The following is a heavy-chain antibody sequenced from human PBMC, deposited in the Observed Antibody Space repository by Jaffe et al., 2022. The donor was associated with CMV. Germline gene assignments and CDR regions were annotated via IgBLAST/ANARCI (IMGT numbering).Heavy chain of an antibody. J-gene: IGHJ4*02. CDR2: IYNSGNI. V-gene: IGHV4-59*01. Sequence: QLQESGPGLVKPSETLSLTCSVSGGSLSSSFWSWIRQPPGKGLEWIGYIYNSGNIKYNSSFKSRVAISVDTSKNQFSLRLSFVTAADTAVYYCARDGGLGGEIVFDDWGQGMLVTVSS. CDR1: GGSLSSSF. CDR3: ARDGGLGGEIVFDD. D-gene: IGHD2-21*01.